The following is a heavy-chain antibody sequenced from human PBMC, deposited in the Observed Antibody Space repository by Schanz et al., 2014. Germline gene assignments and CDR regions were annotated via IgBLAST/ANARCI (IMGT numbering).Heavy chain of an antibody. CDR1: GFIFSDYY. V-gene: IGHV3-11*01. J-gene: IGHJ4*02. CDR2: ISSGGTTT. Sequence: QVQLVESGGGVVQPGRSLRLSCAASGFIFSDYYMAWIRQAPGKGPEYVSYISSGGTTTYHSDSVKGRFTISRDSAENSLYLQMNSLRAEDTAVYYCARDGEAAAGCDYWGQGTLVNVSS. CDR3: ARDGEAAAGCDY. D-gene: IGHD6-13*01.